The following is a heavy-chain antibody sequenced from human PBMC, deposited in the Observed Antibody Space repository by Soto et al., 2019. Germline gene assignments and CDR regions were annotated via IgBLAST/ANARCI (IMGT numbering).Heavy chain of an antibody. CDR1: GYTFTSYG. J-gene: IGHJ4*02. CDR2: ISAYNGNT. D-gene: IGHD2-15*01. V-gene: IGHV1-18*04. Sequence: ASVKVSCKASGYTFTSYGISWVRQAPGQGLEWMGWISAYNGNTNYSQKFQGRVTITRDTSASTAYMELSSLRSEDTAVYYCARADSIPFDYWGQGTLVTVSS. CDR3: ARADSIPFDY.